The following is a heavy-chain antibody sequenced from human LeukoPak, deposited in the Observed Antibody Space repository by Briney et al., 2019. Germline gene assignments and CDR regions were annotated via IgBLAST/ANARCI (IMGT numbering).Heavy chain of an antibody. V-gene: IGHV3-23*01. CDR1: GFTFSSYA. Sequence: PGGSLRLSCAASGFTFSSYAMSWVRPPPGKGLEWVSAISGSGGSTYYADSVKGRFTISRDNSKNTLYLQMNSLRAGNTAGYYCAKDPYGGNSDWYFDLWGRGTLVTVSS. CDR2: ISGSGGST. D-gene: IGHD4-23*01. J-gene: IGHJ2*01. CDR3: AKDPYGGNSDWYFDL.